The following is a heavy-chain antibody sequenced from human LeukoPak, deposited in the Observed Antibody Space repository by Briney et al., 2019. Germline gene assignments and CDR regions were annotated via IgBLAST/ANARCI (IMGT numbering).Heavy chain of an antibody. CDR2: ISGSGGST. J-gene: IGHJ6*03. CDR3: AKEGDLNYYYYMDV. Sequence: PGGSLRLSCAASGFTFSSYSMNWVRQAPGKGLEWVSAISGSGGSTYYADSVKGRFTISRDNSKNTLYLQMNSLRAEDTAVYYCAKEGDLNYYYYMDVWGKGTTVTVSS. D-gene: IGHD2-21*02. V-gene: IGHV3-23*01. CDR1: GFTFSSYS.